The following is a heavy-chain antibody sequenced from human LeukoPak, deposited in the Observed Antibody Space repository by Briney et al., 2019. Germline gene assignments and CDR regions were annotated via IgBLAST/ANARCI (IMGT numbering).Heavy chain of an antibody. D-gene: IGHD3-3*01. V-gene: IGHV4-39*07. CDR3: ARGNDFWNYYYMDV. CDR2: IYYSGST. J-gene: IGHJ6*03. Sequence: SETLSLTCTVSGGSISSSSYYWGWIRQPPGKGLEWIGSIYYSGSTNYNPSLKSRVTISVDTSKNQFSLKLSSVTAADTAVYYCARGNDFWNYYYMDVWGKGTTVTVSS. CDR1: GGSISSSSYY.